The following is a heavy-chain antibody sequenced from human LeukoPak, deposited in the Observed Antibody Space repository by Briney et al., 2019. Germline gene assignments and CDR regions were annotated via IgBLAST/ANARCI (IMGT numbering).Heavy chain of an antibody. J-gene: IGHJ4*02. CDR1: GGSFSSYY. CDR2: INHSGST. V-gene: IGHV4-34*01. D-gene: IGHD6-13*01. Sequence: SETLSLTCAVYGGSFSSYYWSWIRQSPGRGLEWIGEINHSGSTYYNPSLKSRVTISEDTSKNQFSLKLSSVTAANAAVYYCARGVRIADYWGQGTLVTVSS. CDR3: ARGVRIADY.